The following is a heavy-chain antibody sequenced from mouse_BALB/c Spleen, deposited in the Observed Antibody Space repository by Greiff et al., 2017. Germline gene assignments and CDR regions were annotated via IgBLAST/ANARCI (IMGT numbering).Heavy chain of an antibody. CDR3: ARDISYGYFDD. J-gene: IGHJ2*01. CDR1: GFTFSSYA. Sequence: EVKLVESGGGLVKPGGSLKLSCAASGFTFSSYAMSWVRQSPEKRLEWVAEISSGGSYTYYPDTVTGRFTISRDNAKNNLYLQMSSLKSEDTAMYYCARDISYGYFDDWGQGTTLTVSS. CDR2: ISSGGSYT. V-gene: IGHV5-9-4*01. D-gene: IGHD1-1*01.